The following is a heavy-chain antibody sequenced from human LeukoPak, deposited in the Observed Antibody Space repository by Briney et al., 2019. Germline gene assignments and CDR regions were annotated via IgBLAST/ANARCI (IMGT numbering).Heavy chain of an antibody. CDR3: ARVARDAFDI. CDR1: GGSISSGDYY. D-gene: IGHD5-12*01. Sequence: LSLTCNVSGGSISSGDYYWSWIRQPPGKGLEWIGYIYYTGSTYYNPSLKSRVTISVVTSKIQFSLKLSSVTAADTAVYYCARVARDAFDIWGQGTMVTVSS. J-gene: IGHJ3*02. CDR2: IYYTGST. V-gene: IGHV4-30-4*01.